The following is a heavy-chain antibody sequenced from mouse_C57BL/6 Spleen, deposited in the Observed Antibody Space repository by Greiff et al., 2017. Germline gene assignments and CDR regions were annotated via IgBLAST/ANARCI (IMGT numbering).Heavy chain of an antibody. CDR2: IYPGSGST. CDR1: GYTFTSYW. J-gene: IGHJ1*03. Sequence: QVQLQQPGAELVKPGASVKMSCKASGYTFTSYWITWVKQRPGQGLEWIGDIYPGSGSTNYNEKFKSKATLTVDTSSSTAYMQRSSLTSEDSAVYYCARSLDWYFDVWGTGTTVTVSS. CDR3: ARSLDWYFDV. V-gene: IGHV1-55*01.